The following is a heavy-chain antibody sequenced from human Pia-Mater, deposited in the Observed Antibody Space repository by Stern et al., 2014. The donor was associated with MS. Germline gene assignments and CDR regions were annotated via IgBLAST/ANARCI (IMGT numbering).Heavy chain of an antibody. Sequence: EVPLVESGGSLVQPGGSLKVSCASSGFTLSASVIHWGRLAPGKGLEWVGRIRNKGKNFATAYAVSVKGRFTISRDDSKNTAYLHMSSLKVEDTAVYYCAPSSAIWGRGTMVTVSS. V-gene: IGHV3-73*01. CDR3: APSSAI. J-gene: IGHJ3*02. CDR2: IRNKGKNFAT. CDR1: GFTLSASV.